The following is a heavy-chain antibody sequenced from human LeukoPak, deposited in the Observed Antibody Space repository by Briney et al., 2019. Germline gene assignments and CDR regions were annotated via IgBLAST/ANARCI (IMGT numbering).Heavy chain of an antibody. CDR3: ARPALMASRDYYFDY. D-gene: IGHD4-17*01. V-gene: IGHV5-51*01. CDR1: GYSFTNYW. Sequence: GESLKISCKGSGYSFTNYWIGWVRQMPGKGLEWMGIIYPGYSDTRYSPSFQGQVTISADKSISTAYLQWSSLKASDTAMYFCARPALMASRDYYFDYWGQGTLVTVSS. J-gene: IGHJ4*02. CDR2: IYPGYSDT.